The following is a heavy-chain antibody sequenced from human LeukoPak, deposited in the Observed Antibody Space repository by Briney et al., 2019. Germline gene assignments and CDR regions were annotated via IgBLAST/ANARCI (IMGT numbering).Heavy chain of an antibody. V-gene: IGHV4-4*07. CDR2: IYISGST. CDR3: ARALGGNPSWSWFDP. CDR1: GGSISTYY. Sequence: SETLSLTCTVSGGSISTYYWSWIRQPAGKGLEWIGRIYISGSTNYNPSLKSRVTISVDTSKNQFSLKLSSVTAADTAVYYCARALGGNPSWSWFDPWGQGTLVTVSS. D-gene: IGHD4-23*01. J-gene: IGHJ5*02.